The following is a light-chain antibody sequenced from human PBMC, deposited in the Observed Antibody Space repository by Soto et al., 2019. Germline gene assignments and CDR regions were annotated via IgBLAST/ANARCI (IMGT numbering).Light chain of an antibody. J-gene: IGKJ1*01. Sequence: AIQMTQSPSSLSASGGDRVTITCRASQGSRNDLGWYQHKPGKAPKLLIYVASSLKSGVPSRFSGSGSGTDFPLTISSLQPDDFATYYLLQGYNTPRTFGQGTKVEIK. V-gene: IGKV1-6*01. CDR3: LQGYNTPRT. CDR2: VAS. CDR1: QGSRND.